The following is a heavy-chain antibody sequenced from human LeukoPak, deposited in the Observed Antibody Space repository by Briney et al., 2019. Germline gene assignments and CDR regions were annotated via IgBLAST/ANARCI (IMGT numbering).Heavy chain of an antibody. CDR2: IKEDGTET. D-gene: IGHD3-10*01. CDR1: GFMFSSNW. J-gene: IGHJ5*02. V-gene: IGHV3-7*03. CDR3: ARDRGVVGTLDP. Sequence: PGGSLRLSCAASGFMFSSNWMSWVRLAPGKGLEWVANIKEDGTETYYVDSVKGRFTISRDNAKNSLYLQMNSLRVEDTAVYYCARDRGVVGTLDPWGQGTLVTVSS.